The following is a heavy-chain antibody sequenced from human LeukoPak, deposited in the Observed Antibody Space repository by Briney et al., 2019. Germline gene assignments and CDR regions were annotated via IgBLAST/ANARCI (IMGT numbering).Heavy chain of an antibody. V-gene: IGHV3-15*01. D-gene: IGHD3-22*01. CDR3: TTVRYDSSAYVDH. Sequence: PGGSLRLSCAASGFSFRTAWMTWVRQAPGKGLEWLGRIKDKGDGGTTDYAAPVKGTFTISRDYSINTLYLQMNNLKTEDTAVYYGTTVRYDSSAYVDHWGQGTLVTVSS. J-gene: IGHJ4*02. CDR1: GFSFRTAW. CDR2: IKDKGDGGTT.